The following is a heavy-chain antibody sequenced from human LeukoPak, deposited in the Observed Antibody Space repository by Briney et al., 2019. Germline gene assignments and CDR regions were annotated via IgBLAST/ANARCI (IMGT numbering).Heavy chain of an antibody. CDR3: ARVLSSGWYGGYFDY. V-gene: IGHV4-4*02. J-gene: IGHJ4*02. CDR1: GGSISSSNW. D-gene: IGHD6-19*01. CDR2: IYHSGST. Sequence: SGTLSLTCAVSGGSISSSNWWSWVRQPPGKGLEWIGEIYHSGSTNYNPSLKSRVTISVDKSKNQFSLKLSSVTAADTAAYYCARVLSSGWYGGYFDYWGQGTLVTVSS.